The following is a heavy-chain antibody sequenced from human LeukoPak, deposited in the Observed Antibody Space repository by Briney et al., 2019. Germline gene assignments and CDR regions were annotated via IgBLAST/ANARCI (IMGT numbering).Heavy chain of an antibody. J-gene: IGHJ4*02. Sequence: GGSLRLSCAASGFTLSSSWMTWVRQAPGKGLEWVAHIKLDGSEKYYVDSVKGRFTIYRDNAENSVYLQMNSLRGEDTAFYYCARGNDGDYAFLDYWGQGTLVTVSS. V-gene: IGHV3-7*01. CDR3: ARGNDGDYAFLDY. CDR2: IKLDGSEK. D-gene: IGHD4-17*01. CDR1: GFTLSSSW.